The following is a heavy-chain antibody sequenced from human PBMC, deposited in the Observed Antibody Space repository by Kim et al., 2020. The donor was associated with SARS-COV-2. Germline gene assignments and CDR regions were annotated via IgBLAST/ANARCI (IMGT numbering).Heavy chain of an antibody. D-gene: IGHD1-1*01. J-gene: IGHJ4*02. CDR3: AARLDY. Sequence: SRSKTTIYYADSVKGRFTTSRDKAKNALYLQMNSLRVDDTAVYYCAARLDYWGQGILVTVSS. CDR2: SRSKTTI. V-gene: IGHV3-48*01.